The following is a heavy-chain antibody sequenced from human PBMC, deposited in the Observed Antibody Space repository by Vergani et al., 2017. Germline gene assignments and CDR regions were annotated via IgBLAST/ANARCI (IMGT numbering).Heavy chain of an antibody. Sequence: QVQLVESGGGVVQPGRSLRLSCAASGFTFSSYGMHWVRQAPGKGLEWVAVISYDGSNKYYADSVKGRFTISRDNSKNTLYLQMNSLRAEDTAVYYCAKDFSPLTTEYYMDVWGKGP. V-gene: IGHV3-30*18. J-gene: IGHJ6*03. D-gene: IGHD4-11*01. CDR2: ISYDGSNK. CDR1: GFTFSSYG. CDR3: AKDFSPLTTEYYMDV.